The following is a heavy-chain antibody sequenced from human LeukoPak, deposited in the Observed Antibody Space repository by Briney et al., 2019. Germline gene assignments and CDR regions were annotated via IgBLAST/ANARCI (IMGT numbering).Heavy chain of an antibody. D-gene: IGHD2-15*01. CDR3: ARELVVVAVFDY. CDR1: GGSFSGYY. J-gene: IGHJ4*02. Sequence: PSETLSLTCAVYGGSFSGYYWSWIRQPPGKGLEWIGEINHSGSTNYNPSLKSRVTISVDTSKNQFSLKLSSVTAADTAVYYCARELVVVAVFDYWGQGTLVTVSS. CDR2: INHSGST. V-gene: IGHV4-34*01.